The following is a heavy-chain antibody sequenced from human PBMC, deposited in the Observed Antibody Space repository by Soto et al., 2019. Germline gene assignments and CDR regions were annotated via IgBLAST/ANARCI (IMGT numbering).Heavy chain of an antibody. CDR2: IYDSGNMY. D-gene: IGHD3-3*01. V-gene: IGHV4-31*03. J-gene: IGHJ4*02. CDR1: GGSITSGGHY. CDR3: AKFRTGTIFGVVIY. Sequence: SETLSLTCTVSGGSITSGGHYWGWICQYPGKGLEWIGHIYDSGNMYFYNPSLKSRVTISADTSRNQFSLSLRAEDTAVYYCAKFRTGTIFGVVIYWGQGTLVTVSS.